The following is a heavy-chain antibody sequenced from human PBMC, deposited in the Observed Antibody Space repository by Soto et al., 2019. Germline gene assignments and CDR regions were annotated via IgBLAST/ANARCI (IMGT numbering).Heavy chain of an antibody. CDR2: IHYSGTT. CDR3: ARAWTATAGWANWYDL. Sequence: QVQLQESGPGLVEPSQTLSLTCTVSGGSISGGGYYWSWIRQHPGKGLEWIGYIHYSGTTYYNPSLKGRLTISGDASKPQGSLKLSSVTAADTAVYYCARAWTATAGWANWYDLWGQGTLVTVSS. J-gene: IGHJ5*02. D-gene: IGHD6-13*01. V-gene: IGHV4-31*03. CDR1: GGSISGGGYY.